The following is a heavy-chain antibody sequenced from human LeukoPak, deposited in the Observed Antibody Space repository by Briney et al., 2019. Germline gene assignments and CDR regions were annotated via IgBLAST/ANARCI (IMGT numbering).Heavy chain of an antibody. J-gene: IGHJ4*02. Sequence: PGESLRLSCAASGFTFSSYSMNWVRQAPGKGLEWVSSISSSSSYIYYADSVKGRFTISRDNAKNSLYLQMNSLRAEDTAVYYCARDPSVNGRYSDWLLSSYYFDYWGQGTLVTVSS. CDR3: ARDPSVNGRYSDWLLSSYYFDY. CDR2: ISSSSSYI. V-gene: IGHV3-21*01. D-gene: IGHD3-9*01. CDR1: GFTFSSYS.